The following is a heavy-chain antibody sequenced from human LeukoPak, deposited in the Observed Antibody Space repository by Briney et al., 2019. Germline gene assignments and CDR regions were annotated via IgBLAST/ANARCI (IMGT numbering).Heavy chain of an antibody. CDR2: ISSSSSTI. J-gene: IGHJ4*02. D-gene: IGHD1-26*01. Sequence: GGSLRLSCAASGFTFSSYSMNWVRQAPGKGLEWVSYISSSSSTIYYADSVKGRFTISRDNAKNSLYLQMNSLRAEDTAVYYCAREREWELPYFDYWGQGTLVTVSS. CDR3: AREREWELPYFDY. CDR1: GFTFSSYS. V-gene: IGHV3-48*01.